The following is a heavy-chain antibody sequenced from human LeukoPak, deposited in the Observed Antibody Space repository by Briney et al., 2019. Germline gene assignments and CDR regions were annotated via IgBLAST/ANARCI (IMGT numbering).Heavy chain of an antibody. Sequence: GGSLRLSCAASGFTFSSYTIHWVRQPPGKGPEWVAVISFDGSNKYYADSVKGRFTISRDNAKNTLYLQMSSLRAEDTAVYYCARDRGPRTGFMVREAYDYWGQGTLVTVSS. CDR1: GFTFSSYT. V-gene: IGHV3-30-3*01. D-gene: IGHD3-10*01. J-gene: IGHJ4*02. CDR2: ISFDGSNK. CDR3: ARDRGPRTGFMVREAYDY.